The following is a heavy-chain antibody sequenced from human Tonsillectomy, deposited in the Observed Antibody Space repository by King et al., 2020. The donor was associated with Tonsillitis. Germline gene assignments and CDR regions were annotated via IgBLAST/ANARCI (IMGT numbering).Heavy chain of an antibody. D-gene: IGHD6-6*01. Sequence: VQLVESGAEVKKPGASVKVSCTASGYTFTSYGISWVRQAPGQGLEWMGWISAYNGNTNYAQKLQGRVTMTTDTSTSTAYMELRSLRSDDPAGYYCARDLPSIAAPGYYYYYGMDVWGQGTTVTVSS. V-gene: IGHV1-18*04. CDR3: ARDLPSIAAPGYYYYYGMDV. J-gene: IGHJ6*02. CDR1: GYTFTSYG. CDR2: ISAYNGNT.